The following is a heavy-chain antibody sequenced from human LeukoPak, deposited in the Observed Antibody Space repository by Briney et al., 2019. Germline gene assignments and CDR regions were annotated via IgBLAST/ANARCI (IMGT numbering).Heavy chain of an antibody. D-gene: IGHD3-3*01. CDR2: MSSGGTYI. CDR3: ARGRPTGASRLFGVK. J-gene: IGHJ4*02. CDR1: GFTFGSDS. V-gene: IGHV3-21*06. Sequence: PGGSLRLSCAASGFTFGSDSMTWVRQAPGRGLEWVSSMSSGGTYIYYADSVRGRFTISRDNAKSSLYLLMNSLRVDDTAVYYCARGRPTGASRLFGVKWGQGTQVTVSS.